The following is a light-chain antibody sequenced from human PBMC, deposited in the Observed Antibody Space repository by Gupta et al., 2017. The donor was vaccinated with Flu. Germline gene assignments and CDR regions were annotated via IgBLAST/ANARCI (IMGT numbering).Light chain of an antibody. Sequence: QXTXXXSXLXAXXGDRVTITCRASQSISSWLAWYQQKPGKAPKLLIYKASSLESGVPSRFSGSGSGTEFTLTISSLQPDDFATYYCQQYNSYSWTFGQGTKVEIK. V-gene: IGKV1-5*03. CDR3: QQYNSYSWT. CDR1: QSISSW. CDR2: KAS. J-gene: IGKJ1*01.